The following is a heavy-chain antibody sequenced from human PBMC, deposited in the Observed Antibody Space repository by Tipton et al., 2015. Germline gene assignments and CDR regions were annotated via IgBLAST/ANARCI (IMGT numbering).Heavy chain of an antibody. Sequence: TLSLTCAVSGGSISSSNWWSWVRQPPGKGLEWIGEINHSGTTNYSPSLKSRVTISVDTSKNQFSLQLTSVTAIDTAVYYCARVSHYGDIDSWGQGTLVTVSS. J-gene: IGHJ4*02. CDR2: INHSGTT. D-gene: IGHD4-17*01. V-gene: IGHV4-4*02. CDR1: GGSISSSNW. CDR3: ARVSHYGDIDS.